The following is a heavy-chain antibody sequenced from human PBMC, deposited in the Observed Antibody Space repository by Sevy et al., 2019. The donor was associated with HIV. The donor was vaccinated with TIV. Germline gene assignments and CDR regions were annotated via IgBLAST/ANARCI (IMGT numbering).Heavy chain of an antibody. J-gene: IGHJ4*02. D-gene: IGHD4-17*01. CDR2: IYPGGSA. CDR1: GYSIRSAYQ. V-gene: IGHV4-38-2*01. CDR3: AEAKNDYGGAYFDS. Sequence: SETLSLTCAVSGYSIRSAYQWGWIRQPPGKGLEWIGSIYPGGSAFYNPSLKSRVTISVDMSKNQFSLNLRSVTAADTAVYYCAEAKNDYGGAYFDSWGPGTLVTVSS.